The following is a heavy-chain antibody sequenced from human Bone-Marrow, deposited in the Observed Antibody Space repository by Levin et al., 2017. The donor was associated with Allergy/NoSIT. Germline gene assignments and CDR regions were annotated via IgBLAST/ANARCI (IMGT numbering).Heavy chain of an antibody. CDR1: GFTLSHYW. CDR3: GRGNYIPDF. J-gene: IGHJ4*02. Sequence: GGSLRLSCAASGFTLSHYWMHWVRQAPGKGLEWVSRITTDGVDTTYAASVKGRFTISRDNAKNTLYLQLNSLTADDTAVYYCGRGNYIPDFWGQGTLVTVSS. D-gene: IGHD2-21*01. CDR2: ITTDGVDT. V-gene: IGHV3-74*03.